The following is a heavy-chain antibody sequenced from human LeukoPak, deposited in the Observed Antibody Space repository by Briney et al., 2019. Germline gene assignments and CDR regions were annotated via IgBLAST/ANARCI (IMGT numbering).Heavy chain of an antibody. Sequence: PGGSLRLSCAASGFTFSSYAMSWVRQAPGKGLEWVSAISGSGGSTYYADPVKGRFTISRDNSKNTLYLQMNSLRAEDTAVYYCAKVSSSSWYFDYWGQGTLVTVSS. CDR1: GFTFSSYA. V-gene: IGHV3-23*01. D-gene: IGHD6-13*01. J-gene: IGHJ4*02. CDR3: AKVSSSSWYFDY. CDR2: ISGSGGST.